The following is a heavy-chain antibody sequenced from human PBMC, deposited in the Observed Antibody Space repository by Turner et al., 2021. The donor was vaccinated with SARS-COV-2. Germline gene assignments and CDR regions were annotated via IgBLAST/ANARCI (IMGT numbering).Heavy chain of an antibody. Sequence: QVQLQESGPGLVKPSQTLSLTCTVSGDSISGYYWSWIRQPAGKGLEWIGRMYTSGSTNYHPSLKSRVTMSLDSSKNQFYLKLNSVTAADTAMYYCARSGTGRYFDWLLLIDYWGQGTLVTVSS. CDR2: MYTSGST. CDR1: GDSISGYY. V-gene: IGHV4-4*07. CDR3: ARSGTGRYFDWLLLIDY. J-gene: IGHJ4*02. D-gene: IGHD3-9*01.